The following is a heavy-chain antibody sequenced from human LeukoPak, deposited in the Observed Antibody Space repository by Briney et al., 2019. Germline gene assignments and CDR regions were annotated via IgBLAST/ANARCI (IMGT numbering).Heavy chain of an antibody. V-gene: IGHV4-39*01. CDR3: ARHSSSWGMDV. CDR1: GGSISSSSYS. Sequence: PSETLSLTCTVSGGSISSSSYSWGWIRQPPGKGLEWIGSIYYSGSTYYNPSLKSRVTISVDTSKNQFSLKLSSVTAADTAVYYCARHSSSWGMDVWGQGTTVTVSS. CDR2: IYYSGST. J-gene: IGHJ6*02.